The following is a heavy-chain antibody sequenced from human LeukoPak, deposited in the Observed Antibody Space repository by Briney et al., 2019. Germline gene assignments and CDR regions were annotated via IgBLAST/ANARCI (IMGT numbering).Heavy chain of an antibody. J-gene: IGHJ3*02. CDR3: AREGEHAFDI. CDR1: GGPIRIGNYY. Sequence: SETLSLTCTVSGGPIRIGNYYGAWFARPQGKGLEWIGYIYYSGSTNYNPSLKSRVTISVDTSKNQFSLKLSSVTAADTAVYYCAREGEHAFDIWGQGTMVTVSS. V-gene: IGHV4-61*01. CDR2: IYYSGST.